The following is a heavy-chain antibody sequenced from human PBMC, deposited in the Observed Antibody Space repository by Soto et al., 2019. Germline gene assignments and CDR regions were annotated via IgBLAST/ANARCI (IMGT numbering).Heavy chain of an antibody. Sequence: EVQLLESGGGLVQPGGSLRLSCAASGFTFSSYAMRWVRQAPVKGLKWVSAISGSGDSTYYADSVKGRFTISRDNSKNTLYLQMNSLRAEDTAVYYCARRGSGTYYDYWGQGTLVSVSS. D-gene: IGHD1-26*01. J-gene: IGHJ4*02. CDR3: ARRGSGTYYDY. CDR1: GFTFSSYA. CDR2: ISGSGDST. V-gene: IGHV3-23*01.